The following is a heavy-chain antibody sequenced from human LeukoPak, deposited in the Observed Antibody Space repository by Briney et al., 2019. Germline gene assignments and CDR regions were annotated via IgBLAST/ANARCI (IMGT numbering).Heavy chain of an antibody. V-gene: IGHV3-30*02. Sequence: QPGGSLRLSCAASGFSFSSYGMQWVRQAPGKGLEWVAFIRYEGSNKYYADSVKGRFTISRDNSKNTLYLQMNSLRAEDTAVYYCAKDTPPFAFDYWGQGTLVTVSS. CDR1: GFSFSSYG. CDR3: AKDTPPFAFDY. CDR2: IRYEGSNK. J-gene: IGHJ4*02.